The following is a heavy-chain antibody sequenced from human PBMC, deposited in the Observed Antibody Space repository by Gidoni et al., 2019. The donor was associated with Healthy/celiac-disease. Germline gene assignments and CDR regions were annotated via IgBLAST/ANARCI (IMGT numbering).Heavy chain of an antibody. CDR1: GGSFSGYY. D-gene: IGHD5-12*01. Sequence: QVQLQQWGAGLLKPSETLSLTCAVYGGSFSGYYWSWIRQPPGKGLEWIGAINHSGSTNYNPSLKSRVTISVDTSKNQFSLKLSSVTAADTAVYYCAREGYSGYDKNSNWGQGTLVTVSS. CDR2: INHSGST. CDR3: AREGYSGYDKNSN. V-gene: IGHV4-34*01. J-gene: IGHJ4*02.